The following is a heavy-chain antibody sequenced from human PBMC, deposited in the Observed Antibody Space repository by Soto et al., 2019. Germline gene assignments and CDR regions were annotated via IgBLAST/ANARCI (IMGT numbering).Heavy chain of an antibody. CDR2: ISGSGRTT. D-gene: IGHD3-16*01. CDR1: GFTFGSYA. Sequence: EVQLLESGGGWVQPGGSLRLSCAASGFTFGSYAMNWLRQAPGRGLVCVSFISGSGRTTYYADSVKGRFTVSRDNSKNTLYLQMNSLRAEDTALYYCAKFRGPSYSYYSMDVWGKGTTVSVSS. V-gene: IGHV3-23*01. J-gene: IGHJ6*03. CDR3: AKFRGPSYSYYSMDV.